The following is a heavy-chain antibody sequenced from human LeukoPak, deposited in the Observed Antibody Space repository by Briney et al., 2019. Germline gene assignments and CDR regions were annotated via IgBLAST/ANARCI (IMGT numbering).Heavy chain of an antibody. CDR3: AKEYCSGHNCHSYGMDV. D-gene: IGHD2-15*01. J-gene: IGHJ6*02. Sequence: GGSLRLSCAASGFTFTNYAMTWVRQAPGKGLEWVSGISGRGGSAYYADSVNGRFTISRDNSKNTMYLQMSSLRAEDTAIYYCAKEYCSGHNCHSYGMDVWGQGTTVTVSS. V-gene: IGHV3-23*01. CDR1: GFTFTNYA. CDR2: ISGRGGSA.